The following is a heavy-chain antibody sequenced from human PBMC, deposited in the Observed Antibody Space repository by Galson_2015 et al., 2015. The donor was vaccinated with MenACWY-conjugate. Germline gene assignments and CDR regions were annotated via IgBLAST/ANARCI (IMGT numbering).Heavy chain of an antibody. V-gene: IGHV1-46*02. CDR1: GYTFNTYY. CDR3: ARGRGSYYYGMDV. J-gene: IGHJ6*02. Sequence: QSGAEVTKPGESLQVSCKASGYTFNTYYMHWVRQAPGQGLEWVGIINPYGGSTTYAQKFQGRVTMTRDTSTSTVYMELSSLRSEDTAVYYCARGRGSYYYGMDVWGQGTTVTVSS. CDR2: INPYGGST. D-gene: IGHD1-26*01.